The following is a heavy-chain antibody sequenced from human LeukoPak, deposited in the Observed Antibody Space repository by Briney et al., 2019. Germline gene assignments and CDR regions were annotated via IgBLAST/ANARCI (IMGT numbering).Heavy chain of an antibody. V-gene: IGHV3-48*01. D-gene: IGHD3-9*01. CDR1: GFTFSSYS. CDR3: ARAQILTGPPRVYYYYYMDV. J-gene: IGHJ6*03. CDR2: INSRSTII. Sequence: GGSLRLSCAASGFTFSSYSMNWVRQAPGKGLEWVSFINSRSTIIYYADSVKGRFTISRDNAKNSLYLQMNSLRVEDTAVYYCARAQILTGPPRVYYYYYMDVWGKGTTVTISS.